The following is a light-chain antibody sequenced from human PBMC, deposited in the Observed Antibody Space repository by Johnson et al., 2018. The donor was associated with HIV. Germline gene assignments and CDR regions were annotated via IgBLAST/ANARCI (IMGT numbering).Light chain of an antibody. J-gene: IGLJ1*01. CDR2: EDN. CDR3: GTWASSLSAV. Sequence: QSVLTQPPSVSAAPGQTVNISCSGNVSNIESYFVSWYQQLPGAAPTLLIYEDNKRPSGIPDRFSGSKSGATATLGITGLQTGDEADYYFGTWASSLSAVFGTGTKVTVL. V-gene: IGLV1-51*02. CDR1: VSNIESYF.